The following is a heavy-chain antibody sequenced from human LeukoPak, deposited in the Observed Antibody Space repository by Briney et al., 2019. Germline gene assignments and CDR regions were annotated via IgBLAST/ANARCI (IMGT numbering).Heavy chain of an antibody. CDR1: GYSISSGYY. D-gene: IGHD4-17*01. CDR2: IYHSGST. CDR3: ARSDYGDLAAFDI. Sequence: PSETLSLTCTVSGYSISSGYYWGWIRQPPGKGLEWIGSIYHSGSTYYNPSLKSRVTISVDTSKNQFSLKPSSVTAADTAVYYCARSDYGDLAAFDIWGQGTMVTVSS. V-gene: IGHV4-38-2*02. J-gene: IGHJ3*02.